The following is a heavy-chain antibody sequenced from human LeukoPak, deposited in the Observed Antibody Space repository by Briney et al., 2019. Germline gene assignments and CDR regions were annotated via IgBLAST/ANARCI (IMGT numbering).Heavy chain of an antibody. Sequence: GGSLRLSCAASGFTFSSYSMNWVRQAPGKGLEWVSSISSSSSYIYYADSVKGRFTISRDNAKNSLYLQMNSLRAEDTAVYCCARDSSRDYYDSHPLNYFDYWGQGTLVTVSS. CDR2: ISSSSSYI. CDR1: GFTFSSYS. J-gene: IGHJ4*02. D-gene: IGHD3-22*01. CDR3: ARDSSRDYYDSHPLNYFDY. V-gene: IGHV3-21*01.